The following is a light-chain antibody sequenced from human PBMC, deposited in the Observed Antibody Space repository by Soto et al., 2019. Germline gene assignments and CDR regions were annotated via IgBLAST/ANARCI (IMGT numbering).Light chain of an antibody. Sequence: DIQMTQSPSSLSASVGDRVTITCRLSQGIRNDLGRFQQKPGKAPKLLIYAASTLQSGVPSRFSGSGSGTDFTLTISSLQPEDFATYYCQQLNSYPITFGQGTRLEIK. CDR1: QGIRND. CDR3: QQLNSYPIT. V-gene: IGKV1-17*01. CDR2: AAS. J-gene: IGKJ5*01.